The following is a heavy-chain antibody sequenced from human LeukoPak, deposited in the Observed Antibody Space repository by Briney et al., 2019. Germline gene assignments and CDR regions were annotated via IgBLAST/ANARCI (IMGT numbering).Heavy chain of an antibody. CDR3: ARDVGAKRLNAFDI. Sequence: GGPLRLSCAASGFSLSAYWMTWVRQAPGKGLEWVANINRDGSQTNHVDSVKGRFTISRDNARNSLYLQMNSLRAEDTAVYYCARDVGAKRLNAFDIWGQGTMVTVSS. CDR2: INRDGSQT. D-gene: IGHD1-26*01. V-gene: IGHV3-7*01. J-gene: IGHJ3*02. CDR1: GFSLSAYW.